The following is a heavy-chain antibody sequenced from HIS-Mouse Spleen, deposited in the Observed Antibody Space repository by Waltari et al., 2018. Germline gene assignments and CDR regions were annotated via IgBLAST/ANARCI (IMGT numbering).Heavy chain of an antibody. Sequence: QVQLVQSGAEVKKPGASVKVSCKASGYTFTSYDINWVRQATGQGLEWMGWMNPNSGNTGYAKKFQDRVTMTRNTSISTAYMELSSLRSEDTAVYYCARGSSSGSYWYYYYGMDVWGQGTTVTVSS. V-gene: IGHV1-8*01. D-gene: IGHD1-26*01. J-gene: IGHJ6*02. CDR2: MNPNSGNT. CDR1: GYTFTSYD. CDR3: ARGSSSGSYWYYYYGMDV.